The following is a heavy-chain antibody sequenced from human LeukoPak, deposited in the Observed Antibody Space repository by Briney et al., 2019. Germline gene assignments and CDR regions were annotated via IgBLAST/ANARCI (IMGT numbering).Heavy chain of an antibody. Sequence: ASLKVSCKASGYTFTGYYIHWVRQAPGQGPEWMGWINPNSGGTNYAQKFQGRVTMTRDTSISTAYMELSRLRSDDTAVYYCARDGSYCSSTSCSYGMDVWGQGTTVTVSS. V-gene: IGHV1-2*02. CDR2: INPNSGGT. J-gene: IGHJ6*02. D-gene: IGHD2-2*01. CDR1: GYTFTGYY. CDR3: ARDGSYCSSTSCSYGMDV.